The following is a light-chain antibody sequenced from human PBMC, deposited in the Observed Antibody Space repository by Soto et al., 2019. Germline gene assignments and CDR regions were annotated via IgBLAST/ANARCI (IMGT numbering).Light chain of an antibody. CDR1: QSVSSNY. CDR2: GAS. J-gene: IGKJ1*01. Sequence: EIVLTQSPGTLSLSPGERATLSCRASQSVSSNYLAWYQQKPGQAHRLLIYGASSRATGIPDRFSGSGSGTEFTLTISSLQSEDFAVYYCQQYKNWPTETFGQGTKLDIK. CDR3: QQYKNWPTET. V-gene: IGKV3-20*01.